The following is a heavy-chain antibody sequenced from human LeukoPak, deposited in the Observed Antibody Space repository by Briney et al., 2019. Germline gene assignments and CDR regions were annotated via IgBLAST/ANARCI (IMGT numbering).Heavy chain of an antibody. V-gene: IGHV3-33*01. CDR2: IWSDGNNK. Sequence: GGSLRLSCAASGFTFRIYGMHWVRQAPGKGLEWVAFIWSDGNNKYYADSVKGRFTISRDNSKNTLSLQMNSLRAEDTAVYYCARGILGLYYFDYWGQGTLVTVSS. J-gene: IGHJ4*02. CDR3: ARGILGLYYFDY. CDR1: GFTFRIYG.